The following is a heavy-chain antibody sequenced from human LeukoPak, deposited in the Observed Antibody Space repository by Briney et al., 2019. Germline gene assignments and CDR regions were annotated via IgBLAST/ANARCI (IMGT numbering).Heavy chain of an antibody. V-gene: IGHV4-34*01. CDR1: GGSFNDYD. Sequence: PSETLSLICSVYGGSFNDYDWSWVRQAPGRGLQWIGEINQSGTTNCDPSLKSRVTMSIDTSKSQFSLSLRSVTAADTAVYFCARYVPVKTGPTRASFDYWGQGILVSVSS. CDR3: ARYVPVKTGPTRASFDY. CDR2: INQSGTT. J-gene: IGHJ4*02. D-gene: IGHD1-1*01.